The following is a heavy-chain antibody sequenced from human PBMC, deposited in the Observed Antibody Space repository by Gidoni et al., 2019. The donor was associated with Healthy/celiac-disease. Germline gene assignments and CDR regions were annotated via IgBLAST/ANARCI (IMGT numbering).Heavy chain of an antibody. J-gene: IGHJ2*01. CDR3: ARGIPSWVGSNWYFDL. CDR1: GDSVSSNSAA. CDR2: TYYRSKWYN. D-gene: IGHD1-26*01. V-gene: IGHV6-1*01. Sequence: QVQLQQSGPGLVKPSQTLSLTCAISGDSVSSNSAAWNWIRQSPSRGLEWLGRTYYRSKWYNDYAVSVKSRITINPDTSKNQFSLQLNSVTPEDTAVYYCARGIPSWVGSNWYFDLWGRGTLVTVAS.